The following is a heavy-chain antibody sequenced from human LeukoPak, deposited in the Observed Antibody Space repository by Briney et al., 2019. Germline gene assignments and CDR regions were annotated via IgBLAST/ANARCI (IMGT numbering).Heavy chain of an antibody. CDR3: HQANLPEDYYGMDV. Sequence: RGSLRLSCAGSGFTFRSYWMHWVRPAPGKGLEWVANIKQDGSEKYYVDSVKGRFTISRDNANDTVYLQMNSLRAEDTAVYYCHQANLPEDYYGMDVWGQGTTVTVSS. V-gene: IGHV3-7*01. J-gene: IGHJ6*02. CDR1: GFTFRSYW. CDR2: IKQDGSEK.